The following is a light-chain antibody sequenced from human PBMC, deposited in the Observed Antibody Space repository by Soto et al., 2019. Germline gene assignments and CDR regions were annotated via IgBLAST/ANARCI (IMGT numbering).Light chain of an antibody. CDR1: QSVSSN. CDR2: GAS. J-gene: IGKJ1*01. Sequence: DIVLTQSPGTVSLTPGERTTLSCRASQSVSSNYLAWYQQKPGQAPRLLIYGASTRATGIPARFSGSGSGTEFTLTISSLQSEDFAVYYCQQYNIWPRTFGQGTKVDIK. V-gene: IGKV3-15*01. CDR3: QQYNIWPRT.